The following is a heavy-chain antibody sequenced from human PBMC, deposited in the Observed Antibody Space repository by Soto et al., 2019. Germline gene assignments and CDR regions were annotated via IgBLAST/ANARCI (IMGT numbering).Heavy chain of an antibody. D-gene: IGHD5-18*01. CDR1: GFTFSSYG. Sequence: ESGGGVVQPGRSLRLSCAASGFTFSSYGMHWVRQAPGKGLEWVAVISYDGSNKYYADSVKGRFTISRDNSKNTLYLQMNSLRAEDTAVYYCAKDLIRKSYSKPPYFDLWGRGTLVTVSS. CDR3: AKDLIRKSYSKPPYFDL. V-gene: IGHV3-30*18. J-gene: IGHJ2*01. CDR2: ISYDGSNK.